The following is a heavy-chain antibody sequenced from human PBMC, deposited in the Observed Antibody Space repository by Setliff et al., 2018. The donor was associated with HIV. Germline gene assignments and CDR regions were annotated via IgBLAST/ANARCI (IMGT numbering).Heavy chain of an antibody. CDR2: IYYSGST. CDR3: ARSRGRFSSGLTIYYYYYYMDV. CDR1: GGSISSGYY. J-gene: IGHJ6*03. D-gene: IGHD5-18*01. V-gene: IGHV4-31*03. Sequence: SETLSLTCTVSGGSISSGYYWSWIRQHPGKGLEWIGYIYYSGSTHYNPSLQSRLVISVDTSKNQFSLKLSSVTAADTAVYYCARSRGRFSSGLTIYYYYYYMDVWGKGTTVTVSS.